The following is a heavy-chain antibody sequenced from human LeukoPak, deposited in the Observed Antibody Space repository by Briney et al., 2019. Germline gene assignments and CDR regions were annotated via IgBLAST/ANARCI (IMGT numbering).Heavy chain of an antibody. V-gene: IGHV1-8*01. CDR1: GYTFTSYD. CDR2: MNTNSGKT. CDR3: ARGRTTVTTLIDY. Sequence: ASVKVSCKASGYTFTSYDINWVRQAPGQGLEWMGWMNTNSGKTGYAQKFQGIVTMTRNTSISTAYMELSSLRSEDTAVYYCARGRTTVTTLIDYWGQGTLVTVSS. D-gene: IGHD4-17*01. J-gene: IGHJ4*02.